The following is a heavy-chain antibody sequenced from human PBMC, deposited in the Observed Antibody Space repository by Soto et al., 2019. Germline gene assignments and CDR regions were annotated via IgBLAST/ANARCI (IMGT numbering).Heavy chain of an antibody. CDR1: SGSITTGSYY. D-gene: IGHD4-17*01. J-gene: IGHJ4*02. Sequence: SETLSLTCIISSGSITTGSYYWGWIRQPPGKGLEWIGSVYYLGNTYYNPSLKSRVTISVDTSKNQFSVYLRSVTAADTAVYYCARQSPTGDPDYWGLGTLVTVSS. V-gene: IGHV4-39*01. CDR2: VYYLGNT. CDR3: ARQSPTGDPDY.